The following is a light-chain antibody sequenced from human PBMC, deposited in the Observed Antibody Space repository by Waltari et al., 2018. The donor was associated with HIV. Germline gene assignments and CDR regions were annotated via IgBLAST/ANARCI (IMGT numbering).Light chain of an antibody. V-gene: IGKV1-39*01. Sequence: DIQMTQSPSSLSASVGDSVTITCRASQTVINRVNWYQQKPGKAPKVLIFDSSTLQSGVPSRFSGGGSGTEVTLTISDLQPDDFASYFCQQSYRTPLTFGPGTKVDIK. CDR1: QTVINR. J-gene: IGKJ3*01. CDR3: QQSYRTPLT. CDR2: DSS.